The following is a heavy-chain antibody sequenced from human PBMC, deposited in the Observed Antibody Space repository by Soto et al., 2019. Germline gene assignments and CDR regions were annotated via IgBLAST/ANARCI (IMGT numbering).Heavy chain of an antibody. J-gene: IGHJ6*02. V-gene: IGHV3-30*18. D-gene: IGHD2-15*01. Sequence: TGGSLRLSCAASGFSFSTYGMHWVRQAPGKGLEWVAFISNDGSNKYYADSVKGRFTISRDNSKNTLYLQMNSLRAEDTAVYYCAKDGGLGWWELPFGYYYYGMDVWGQGPTVTVSS. CDR3: AKDGGLGWWELPFGYYYYGMDV. CDR2: ISNDGSNK. CDR1: GFSFSTYG.